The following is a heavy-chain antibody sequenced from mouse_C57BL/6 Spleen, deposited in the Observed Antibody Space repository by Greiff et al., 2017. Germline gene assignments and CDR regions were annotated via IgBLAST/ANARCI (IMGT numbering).Heavy chain of an antibody. CDR1: GFTFSDYG. CDR3: ARHDYGMDY. J-gene: IGHJ4*01. V-gene: IGHV5-15*01. Sequence: EVMLVESGGGLVQPGGSLKLSCAASGFTFSDYGMAWVRQAPRKGPEWVAFISNLAYSIYYADTVTGRFTISRENAKNTLHLEMSSLRSEDTAMYYCARHDYGMDYWGQGTSVTVSS. CDR2: ISNLAYSI. D-gene: IGHD2-4*01.